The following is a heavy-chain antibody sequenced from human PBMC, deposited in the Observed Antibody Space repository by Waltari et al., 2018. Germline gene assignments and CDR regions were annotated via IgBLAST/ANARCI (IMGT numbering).Heavy chain of an antibody. Sequence: QVQLQESGPGLVKPSETLSLTCTVSGGSISSYYWSWIRQPPGKGLEWSGYIYYSGGTNYNPSLKSRVTISVDTSKNQFSLKLSSVTAADTAVYYCARDLYSIGHFDYWGQGTLVTVSS. J-gene: IGHJ4*02. CDR3: ARDLYSIGHFDY. CDR1: GGSISSYY. CDR2: IYYSGGT. D-gene: IGHD6-19*01. V-gene: IGHV4-59*01.